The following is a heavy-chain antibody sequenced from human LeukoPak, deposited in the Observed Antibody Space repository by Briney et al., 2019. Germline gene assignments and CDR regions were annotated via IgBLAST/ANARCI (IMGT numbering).Heavy chain of an antibody. D-gene: IGHD6-13*01. J-gene: IGHJ4*02. CDR3: ARDSGDKGAAAGPFDH. Sequence: GGSLRLSCAASGFTVSSNYMSWVRQAPGKGLEWVSVIYSGGSTYYADSVKGRFTISRDNSKNTLYLQMNSLRAEDTAVYYCARDSGDKGAAAGPFDHWGQGTLVTVSS. CDR1: GFTVSSNY. CDR2: IYSGGST. V-gene: IGHV3-53*01.